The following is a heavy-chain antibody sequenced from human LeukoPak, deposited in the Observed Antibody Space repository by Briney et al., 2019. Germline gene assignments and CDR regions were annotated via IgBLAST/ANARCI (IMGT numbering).Heavy chain of an antibody. V-gene: IGHV4-59*12. CDR1: GGXISSYY. Sequence: SETLSLTCTVSGGXISSYYCNWIRQPPGKGLEWIGYIYYSGSTYYNPSLKSRVTISVDTSKNQFSLKLSSVTAADTAVYYCARDPGEFRIVPAAHYGMDVWGQGTTVTVSS. D-gene: IGHD2-2*01. CDR3: ARDPGEFRIVPAAHYGMDV. CDR2: IYYSGST. J-gene: IGHJ6*02.